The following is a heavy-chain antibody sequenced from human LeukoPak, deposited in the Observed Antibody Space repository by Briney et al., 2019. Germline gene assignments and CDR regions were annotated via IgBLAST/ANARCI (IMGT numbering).Heavy chain of an antibody. CDR2: ISGSGGST. CDR3: AKALGYCSSTSCTNWFDP. Sequence: GGSLRLSCAASGFTFSSYAMSWVRQAPGKGLEWVSAISGSGGSTYYADSVKGRFTFSRDNSKNTLYLQMNSLRAEDTAVYYCAKALGYCSSTSCTNWFDPWGQGTLVTVSS. CDR1: GFTFSSYA. D-gene: IGHD2-2*01. J-gene: IGHJ5*02. V-gene: IGHV3-23*01.